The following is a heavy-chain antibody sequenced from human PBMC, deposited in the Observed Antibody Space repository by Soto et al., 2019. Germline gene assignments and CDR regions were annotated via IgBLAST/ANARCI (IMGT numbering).Heavy chain of an antibody. CDR2: IYYSGST. J-gene: IGHJ4*02. Sequence: SETLSLTCTVSGGSISSYYWSWIRQPPGKGLEWIGYIYYSGSTNYNPSLKSRVTISVDTSKNQFSLKLSSVTAADTAVYYCARGRGDTAMAWYYWGQGTLVTVS. CDR3: ARGRGDTAMAWYY. CDR1: GGSISSYY. D-gene: IGHD5-18*01. V-gene: IGHV4-59*01.